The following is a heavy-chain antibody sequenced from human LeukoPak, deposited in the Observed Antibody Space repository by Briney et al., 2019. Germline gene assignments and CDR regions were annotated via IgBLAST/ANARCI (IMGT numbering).Heavy chain of an antibody. CDR2: IYTSGST. Sequence: PSQTLSLTCTVSGGSISSGSYYWIWIRQPAGKGLEWIGRIYTSGSTNYSPSLESRVTISLDTSNNQFSLKLSSVTAADTAVYYCARGGGEFNWLDPWGQGTLVTVSS. D-gene: IGHD3-10*01. V-gene: IGHV4-61*02. CDR3: ARGGGEFNWLDP. J-gene: IGHJ5*02. CDR1: GGSISSGSYY.